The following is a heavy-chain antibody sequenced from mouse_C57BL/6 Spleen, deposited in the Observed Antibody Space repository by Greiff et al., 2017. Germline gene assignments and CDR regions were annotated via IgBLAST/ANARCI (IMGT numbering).Heavy chain of an antibody. Sequence: EVQLQESGPGMVKPSQSLSLTCTVTGYSITSGYDWHWIRHFPGNKLEWMGYISYSGSTNYNPSLKSRISITHDTSKNHFFLKLNSVTTEDTATYYCARGIYGDAMDYWGQGTSVTVSS. V-gene: IGHV3-1*01. D-gene: IGHD1-1*02. J-gene: IGHJ4*01. CDR2: ISYSGST. CDR3: ARGIYGDAMDY. CDR1: GYSITSGYD.